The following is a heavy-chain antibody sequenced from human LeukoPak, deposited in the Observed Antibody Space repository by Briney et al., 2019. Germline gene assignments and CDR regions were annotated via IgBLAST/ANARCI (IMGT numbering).Heavy chain of an antibody. CDR1: GFTFSSYS. D-gene: IGHD3-22*01. CDR2: ISSSSSYI. J-gene: IGHJ4*02. V-gene: IGHV3-21*01. Sequence: GGSLRPSCAASGFTFSSYSMNWVRQAPGKGLEWVSSISSSSSYIYYADSVKGRFTISRDNAKNSLYLQMNSLRAEDTAVYYCARAAGYYDAWDYWGQGTLVTVSS. CDR3: ARAAGYYDAWDY.